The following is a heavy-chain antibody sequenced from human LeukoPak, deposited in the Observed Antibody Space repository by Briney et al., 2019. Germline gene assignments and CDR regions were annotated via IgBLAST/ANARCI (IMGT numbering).Heavy chain of an antibody. CDR3: ARDQVGVTHGAFDI. D-gene: IGHD1-26*01. CDR2: IIPIFGTA. CDR1: GYTFTSYD. J-gene: IGHJ3*02. V-gene: IGHV1-69*13. Sequence: GASVKVSCKASGYTFTSYDINWVRQAPGQGLEWMGGIIPIFGTANYAQKFQGRVTITADESTSTAYMELSSLRSEDTAVYYCARDQVGVTHGAFDIWGQGTMVTVSS.